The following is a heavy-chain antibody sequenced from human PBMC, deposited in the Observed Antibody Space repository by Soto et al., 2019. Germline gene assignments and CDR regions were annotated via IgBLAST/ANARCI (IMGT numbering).Heavy chain of an antibody. D-gene: IGHD3-3*01. CDR1: GGSISSYY. CDR3: ARVGNTYYDFWSGYYFDY. J-gene: IGHJ4*02. Sequence: SETLSLTCTVSGGSISSYYWSWIRQPPGKGLEWIGYIYYSGSTNYNPSLKSRVTISVDTSKNQFSLKLSSVTAADTAVYYCARVGNTYYDFWSGYYFDYWGQGTLVTVSS. V-gene: IGHV4-59*01. CDR2: IYYSGST.